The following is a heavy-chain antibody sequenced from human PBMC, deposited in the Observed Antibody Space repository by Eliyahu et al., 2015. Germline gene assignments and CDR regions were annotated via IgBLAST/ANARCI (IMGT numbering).Heavy chain of an antibody. CDR3: ARLGRGSSWFGGTWFDP. V-gene: IGHV4-39*01. D-gene: IGHD6-13*01. J-gene: IGHJ5*02. CDR2: IYYSGST. Sequence: QLQLQXSGPGLVKPSETLSLTCTVSGGSIXSXSYXWGWIRXPPGKGLEWSGSIYYSGSTYYNPSLKSRVTISVDTSKNQFSLKLSSVTAADTAVYYCARLGRGSSWFGGTWFDPWGQGTLVTVSS. CDR1: GGSIXSXSYX.